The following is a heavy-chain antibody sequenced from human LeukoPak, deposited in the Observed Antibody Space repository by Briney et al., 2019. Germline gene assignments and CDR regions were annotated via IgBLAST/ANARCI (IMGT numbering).Heavy chain of an antibody. J-gene: IGHJ4*02. CDR3: AKLSTTMTPY. CDR1: EFTFSNYA. CDR2: VTGTGGST. Sequence: GGSLRLSCAASEFTFSNYAVSWVRQAPGKGLEWVSTVTGTGGSTYYADSVKGRFTISRDNSQNTLSLQVNSLRAEDTAVYYCAKLSTTMTPYWGQGALVTVSS. V-gene: IGHV3-23*01. D-gene: IGHD4-17*01.